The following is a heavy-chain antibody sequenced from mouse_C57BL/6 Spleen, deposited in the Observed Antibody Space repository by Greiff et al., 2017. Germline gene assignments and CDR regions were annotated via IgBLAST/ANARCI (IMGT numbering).Heavy chain of an antibody. D-gene: IGHD1-1*01. CDR1: GFSLTSYG. J-gene: IGHJ4*01. V-gene: IGHV2-5*01. CDR2: IWRGGST. Sequence: VKLMESGPGLVQPSQSLSITCTVSGFSLTSYGVHWVRQSPGKGLEWLGVIWRGGSTDYNAAFMSRLSITKDNSKSQVFFKMNSLQADDTAIYYCAKNFPFITKGMDYWGQGTSVTVSS. CDR3: AKNFPFITKGMDY.